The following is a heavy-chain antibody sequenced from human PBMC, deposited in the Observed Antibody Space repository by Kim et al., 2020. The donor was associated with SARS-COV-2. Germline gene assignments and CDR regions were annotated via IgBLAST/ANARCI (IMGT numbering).Heavy chain of an antibody. Sequence: SVKGRFTISRDNSKNSLYLQMNSLRTEDTALYYCAKDTGIEHYYYYGMDVWCQGTTVTVSS. V-gene: IGHV3-43*01. D-gene: IGHD6-13*01. J-gene: IGHJ6*02. CDR3: AKDTGIEHYYYYGMDV.